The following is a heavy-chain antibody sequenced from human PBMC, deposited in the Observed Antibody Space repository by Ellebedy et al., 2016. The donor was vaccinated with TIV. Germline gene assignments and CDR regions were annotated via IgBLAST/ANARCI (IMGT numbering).Heavy chain of an antibody. J-gene: IGHJ6*02. V-gene: IGHV4-31*03. CDR1: GGSISSGGYY. Sequence: SETLSLXXTVSGGSISSGGYYWSWIRQHPGKGLEWIGYIYYSGSTYYNPSLKSRVTISVDTSKNQFSLKLSSVTAADTAVYYCARDLAGDYYYYGMDVWGQGTTVTVSS. D-gene: IGHD2-15*01. CDR3: ARDLAGDYYYYGMDV. CDR2: IYYSGST.